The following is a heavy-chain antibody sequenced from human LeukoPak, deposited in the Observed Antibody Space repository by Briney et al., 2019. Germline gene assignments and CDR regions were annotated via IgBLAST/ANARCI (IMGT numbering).Heavy chain of an antibody. Sequence: SETLSLTCAVYGGSFSGYYWSWIRQPPGKGLEWIGEINHSGSTNYNPSLKSRVTISVDTSKNQSSLKLSSVTAADTAVYYCARGLGYGDYSNDAFDIWGQGTMVTVSS. J-gene: IGHJ3*02. CDR3: ARGLGYGDYSNDAFDI. D-gene: IGHD4-17*01. CDR2: INHSGST. CDR1: GGSFSGYY. V-gene: IGHV4-34*01.